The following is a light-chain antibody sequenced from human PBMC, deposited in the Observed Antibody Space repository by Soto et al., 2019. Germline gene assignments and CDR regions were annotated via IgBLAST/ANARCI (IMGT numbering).Light chain of an antibody. CDR2: DAS. V-gene: IGKV1-33*01. CDR1: QNIRKF. J-gene: IGKJ3*01. CDR3: QHYDNLVT. Sequence: DIQMTQSPSSLPASIGDRVTITGQASQNIRKFLNWYQQIPGKAPKIRINDASNLETGVPSRFSGSGSGTDFTFTINSLQPEDIATYYCQHYDNLVTFGPGTKVDIK.